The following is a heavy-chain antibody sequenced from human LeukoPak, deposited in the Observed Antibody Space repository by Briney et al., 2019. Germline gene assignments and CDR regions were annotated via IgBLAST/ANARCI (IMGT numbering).Heavy chain of an antibody. CDR1: GFTFSSYW. J-gene: IGHJ4*02. CDR3: TTIRPGY. D-gene: IGHD5-12*01. V-gene: IGHV3-74*01. Sequence: GGSLRLSCAASGFTFSSYWIHWVRQVPGKGLEWVSRIKDGGTTTDYAGSVKGRFTISRDDAKNTLYLQMNSLRAEDTAVYYCTTIRPGYWGQGTLVTVSS. CDR2: IKDGGTTT.